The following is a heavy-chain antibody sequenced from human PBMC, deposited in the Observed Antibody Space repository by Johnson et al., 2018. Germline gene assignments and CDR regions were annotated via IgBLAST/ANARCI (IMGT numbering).Heavy chain of an antibody. D-gene: IGHD2-15*01. V-gene: IGHV3-30*03. CDR2: MSYDGSNK. J-gene: IGHJ6*03. CDR3: ARDAAYCSGANCYPFFYYFMDV. Sequence: QVQLVESGGGVVQPGRSLRLSCAASGFTFSSYGMHWVRQAPGKGLEWVAVMSYDGSNKYYADSMKGRFTISRDNSKNTVDLQMNSLRAEDTAVYYCARDAAYCSGANCYPFFYYFMDVWGKGTTVTVSS. CDR1: GFTFSSYG.